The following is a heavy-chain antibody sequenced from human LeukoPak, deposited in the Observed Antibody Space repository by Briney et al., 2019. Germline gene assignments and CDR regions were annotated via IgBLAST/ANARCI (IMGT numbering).Heavy chain of an antibody. CDR3: ARVDDSSGYWVFDY. V-gene: IGHV1-2*02. D-gene: IGHD3-22*01. CDR2: INPNSGGT. Sequence: ASVKVSCKASRYTFTGYYMHWVRQAPGQGLEWMGWINPNSGGTNYAQKFQGRVTMTRDTSISTAYMELSRLRSDDTAVYYCARVDDSSGYWVFDYWGQGTLVTVSS. J-gene: IGHJ4*02. CDR1: RYTFTGYY.